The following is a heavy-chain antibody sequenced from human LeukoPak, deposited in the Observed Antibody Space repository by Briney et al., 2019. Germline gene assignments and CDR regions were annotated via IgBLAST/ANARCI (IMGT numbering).Heavy chain of an antibody. D-gene: IGHD1-14*01. V-gene: IGHV3-7*03. CDR2: IKEDGREK. CDR1: RFTFSNYW. Sequence: PGGSLRLSCAASRFTFSNYWMSWVRQPPGKGLEWVANIKEDGREKYYVDSVKGRFTISRDNAKNSLYLQMNSLRAEDTAVYYCARVRSSNINLPYWYFDLWGRGALVTVSS. J-gene: IGHJ2*01. CDR3: ARVRSSNINLPYWYFDL.